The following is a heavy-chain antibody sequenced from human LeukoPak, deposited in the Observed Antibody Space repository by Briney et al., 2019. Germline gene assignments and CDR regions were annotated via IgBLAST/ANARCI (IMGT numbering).Heavy chain of an antibody. CDR2: ISTSGST. Sequence: SKTLSLTCTVSDGSISSGSYYWTGIRQPAGKGLEWIGRISTSGSTNYNPSLKSRVTISADTSKNQFSLKLNSVTAADTAVYYCARAAAAGLDSWGQGTLVTVSS. J-gene: IGHJ4*02. CDR1: DGSISSGSYY. D-gene: IGHD6-13*01. CDR3: ARAAAAGLDS. V-gene: IGHV4-61*02.